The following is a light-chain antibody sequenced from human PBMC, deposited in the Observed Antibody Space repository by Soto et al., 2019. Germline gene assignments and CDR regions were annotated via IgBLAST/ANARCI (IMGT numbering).Light chain of an antibody. CDR2: DAT. Sequence: QSALTQPASVSGSPGQSITISCTGSSSDVGTYDLVSWYQHHPGAAPKLMIYDATRRPAGISNRFSGSKSGNTASLTSSGLQAEDEADYYCCSFAGSNSWVFGGGTKLTVL. CDR1: SSDVGTYDL. V-gene: IGLV2-23*01. J-gene: IGLJ3*02. CDR3: CSFAGSNSWV.